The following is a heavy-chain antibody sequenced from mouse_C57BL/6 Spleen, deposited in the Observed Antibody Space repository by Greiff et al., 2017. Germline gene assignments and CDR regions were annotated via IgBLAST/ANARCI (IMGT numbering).Heavy chain of an antibody. CDR3: ASSRWDYAMDY. CDR2: FDPNSGGT. D-gene: IGHD1-1*02. J-gene: IGHJ4*01. V-gene: IGHV1-72*01. Sequence: QVQLQQPGAELVKPGASVKLSCKASGYTFTSYWMHWVKQRPGRGLEWIGRFDPNSGGTKYNEKFKSKATLTVDKPSSTAYMQLSSLTSEDSAVYYCASSRWDYAMDYWGQGTSVTVSS. CDR1: GYTFTSYW.